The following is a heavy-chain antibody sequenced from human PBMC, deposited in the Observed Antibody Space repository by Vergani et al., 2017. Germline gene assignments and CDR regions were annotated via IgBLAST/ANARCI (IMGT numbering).Heavy chain of an antibody. J-gene: IGHJ4*02. V-gene: IGHV3-66*02. CDR2: IYPSGET. D-gene: IGHD3-10*01. CDR3: ASRISVGESLSDF. Sequence: EVQLVESGGGLVQPGGSLRLSCAVSGFAVSENYIKWVRQAPGKGLEWVSIIYPSGETHYTDSVKGRFTLSRDNSKNTVFLEMNTLRPEDSSLYYCASRISVGESLSDFWGQGTLVTVAS. CDR1: GFAVSENY.